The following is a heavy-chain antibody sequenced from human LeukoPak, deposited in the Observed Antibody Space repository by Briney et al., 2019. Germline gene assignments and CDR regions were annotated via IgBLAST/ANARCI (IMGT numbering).Heavy chain of an antibody. V-gene: IGHV3-48*02. Sequence: SGGSLRLSCVVSGFTVSGYSMNWVRQAPGKGLEWVAYLRYNGETKYYADSVKGRFTISRDNAKNSLYLQMNSLRDEDTAVYYCVRDPDALDPWGQGTLVTVSS. CDR3: VRDPDALDP. CDR1: GFTVSGYS. D-gene: IGHD2-2*01. J-gene: IGHJ5*02. CDR2: LRYNGETK.